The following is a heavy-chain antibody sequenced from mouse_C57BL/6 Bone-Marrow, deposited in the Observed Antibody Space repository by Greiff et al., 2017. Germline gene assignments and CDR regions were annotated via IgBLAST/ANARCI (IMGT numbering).Heavy chain of an antibody. CDR3: TPYYGLDY. CDR1: GFNIKDDY. Sequence: EVKLVESGAELVRPGASVKLSCTASGFNIKDDYMHWVKQRPEQGLEWIGWIDPENGDTEYASKFQGKATITADTSSNTAYLQLSSLTSEDTAVYYCTPYYGLDYWGQGTTLTVSS. D-gene: IGHD1-1*01. V-gene: IGHV14-4*01. CDR2: IDPENGDT. J-gene: IGHJ2*01.